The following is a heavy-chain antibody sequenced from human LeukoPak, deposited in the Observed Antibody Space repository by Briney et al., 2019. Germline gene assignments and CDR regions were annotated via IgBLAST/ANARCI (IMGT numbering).Heavy chain of an antibody. CDR1: GGSFSGYY. CDR2: INHSGST. CDR3: ARGFSALVGSGNWFDS. J-gene: IGHJ5*01. Sequence: NPSETLSLTCAVYGGSFSGYYWSWIRQPPGKGLEWIGEINHSGSTNYNPSLKSRVTISVDTSKNQFSLKLSSVTAADTDVYYCARGFSALVGSGNWFDSWGQGTLDTVSS. V-gene: IGHV4-34*01. D-gene: IGHD2-15*01.